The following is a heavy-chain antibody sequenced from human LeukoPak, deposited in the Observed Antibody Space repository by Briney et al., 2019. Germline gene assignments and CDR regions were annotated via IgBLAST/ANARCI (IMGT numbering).Heavy chain of an antibody. D-gene: IGHD4/OR15-4a*01. Sequence: VGSLRLSCTLSLVTLSSNSMSGVRQAPGKGREWVANIKQEVNETSYADSVKGRFTISSDNGKNSLDLQMNSLRADDTAVYYCARDTLGEGEDANYAVYYFDYWGQGTVVTVSS. CDR2: IKQEVNET. V-gene: IGHV3-7*01. J-gene: IGHJ4*02. CDR3: ARDTLGEGEDANYAVYYFDY. CDR1: LVTLSSNS.